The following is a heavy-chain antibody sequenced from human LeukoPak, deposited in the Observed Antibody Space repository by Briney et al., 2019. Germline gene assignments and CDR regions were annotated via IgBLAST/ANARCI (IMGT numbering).Heavy chain of an antibody. CDR3: AKDRFGGVAVAGKGRWFDP. J-gene: IGHJ5*02. Sequence: GGSLRLSCAASGFTFSSYAMSWVRQAPGKGLEWVSAISGSGGSTYYADSVKGRFTISRDNSKNTLYLQMNSLRAEDTAVYYWAKDRFGGVAVAGKGRWFDPGGEGPLVPVS. CDR1: GFTFSSYA. V-gene: IGHV3-23*01. CDR2: ISGSGGST. D-gene: IGHD6-19*01.